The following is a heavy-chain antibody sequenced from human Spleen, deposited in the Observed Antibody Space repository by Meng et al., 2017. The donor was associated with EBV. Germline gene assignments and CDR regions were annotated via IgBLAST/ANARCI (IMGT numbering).Heavy chain of an antibody. D-gene: IGHD1-26*01. J-gene: IGHJ5*02. Sequence: PQLQESGSGLVKPSQTLSLTCAVSGGSINTKGYSWTWIRQPPGKDLEWIGYILHSGITYYNPSLKSRVTISMDRSKNQFSLNLTSVTAADTAVYSCARGHVGIGVTTRWLDPWGQGTLVTVSS. CDR3: ARGHVGIGVTTRWLDP. CDR2: ILHSGIT. CDR1: GGSINTKGYS. V-gene: IGHV4-30-2*01.